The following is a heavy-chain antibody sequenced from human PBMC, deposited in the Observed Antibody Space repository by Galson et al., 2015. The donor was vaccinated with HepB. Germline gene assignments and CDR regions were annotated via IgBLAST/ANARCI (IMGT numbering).Heavy chain of an antibody. J-gene: IGHJ4*02. V-gene: IGHV6-1*01. CDR1: GDSVPSNSAP. CDR3: AREYLGLDY. CDR2: TYYRSKWYS. Sequence: CAISGDSVPSNSAPCHWIRQSPSRGLEWLGRTYYRSKWYSDYALSVESRIGINPDTSKNQFSLQLNSVTPEDTAVYYCAREYLGLDYWGQGTLVTVSS.